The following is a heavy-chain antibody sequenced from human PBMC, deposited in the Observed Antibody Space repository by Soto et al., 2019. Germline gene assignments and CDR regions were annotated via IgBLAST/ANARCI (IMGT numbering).Heavy chain of an antibody. CDR3: ARWGTTGGLDV. Sequence: QVQLVESGGGVVQPGMSLRVSCVGSGFTFRSYVIHWVRQAPGKGLEWVALTSYDGSNKYYGDSVRGRFTISRDNSRNTVDLQMDSLRLEDTALYYCARWGTTGGLDVWGQGTLVSVSS. CDR2: TSYDGSNK. CDR1: GFTFRSYV. J-gene: IGHJ1*01. D-gene: IGHD3-16*01. V-gene: IGHV3-30*19.